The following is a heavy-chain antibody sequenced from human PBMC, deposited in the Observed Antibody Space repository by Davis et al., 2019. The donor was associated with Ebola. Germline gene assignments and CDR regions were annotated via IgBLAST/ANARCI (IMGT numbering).Heavy chain of an antibody. D-gene: IGHD6-19*01. CDR1: GYSFTSYW. V-gene: IGHV5-51*01. CDR3: ALASLPVADPVSFDH. J-gene: IGHJ4*02. Sequence: GESLKISCKGSGYSFTSYWIGWVRQLPGKGLEWMGIIYPGDSDTRYSPSFQGQVTISADKSISTAYLHWSSLKASDTAMYYCALASLPVADPVSFDHWGQGTLVTVSS. CDR2: IYPGDSDT.